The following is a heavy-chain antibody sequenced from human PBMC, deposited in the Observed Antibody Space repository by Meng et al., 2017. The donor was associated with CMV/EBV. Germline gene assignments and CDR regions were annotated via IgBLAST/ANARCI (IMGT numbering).Heavy chain of an antibody. CDR1: GGSFSGYY. Sequence: VQLRRGGLGLLKPSETLSLTCAVDGGSFSGYYWSWIRQPPGKGLEWIGEINHSGSTNYNPSLKSRVTISVDTSKNQFSLKLSSVTAADTAVYYCARGGIAAAGPFDYWGQGTLVTVSS. D-gene: IGHD6-13*01. V-gene: IGHV4-34*01. J-gene: IGHJ4*02. CDR3: ARGGIAAAGPFDY. CDR2: INHSGST.